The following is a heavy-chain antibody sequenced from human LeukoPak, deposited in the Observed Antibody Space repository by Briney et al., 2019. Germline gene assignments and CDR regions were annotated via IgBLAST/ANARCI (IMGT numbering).Heavy chain of an antibody. Sequence: SQTLSLTCTVSGGSISSGNYYWSWIRQPAGKGLEWIGRIYTSGSTNYNASLKSRVTISVDTSKNQFSLNLTSVTAADTAVYYCARDDPGIAAAGGVYWGQGTLVTVSS. CDR1: GGSISSGNYY. J-gene: IGHJ4*02. V-gene: IGHV4-61*02. D-gene: IGHD6-13*01. CDR2: IYTSGST. CDR3: ARDDPGIAAAGGVY.